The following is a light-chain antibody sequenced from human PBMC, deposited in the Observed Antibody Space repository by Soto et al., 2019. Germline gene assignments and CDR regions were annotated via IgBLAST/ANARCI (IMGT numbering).Light chain of an antibody. V-gene: IGKV3-20*01. CDR2: GAS. Sequence: EIVLTQSPDTLSFSPGGRATLSCRASQSVTTRLAWYHQKPGQPPRLLISGASVRASGVPVRISGSGSGTDFTLTISRLEPEDFALYYCQQYGGSPITFGLGTRLEVK. CDR1: QSVTTR. J-gene: IGKJ5*01. CDR3: QQYGGSPIT.